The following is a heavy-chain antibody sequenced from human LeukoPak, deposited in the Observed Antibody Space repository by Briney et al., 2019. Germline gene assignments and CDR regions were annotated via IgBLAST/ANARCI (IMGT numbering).Heavy chain of an antibody. D-gene: IGHD3-9*01. V-gene: IGHV5-51*01. CDR2: VYPGDSDT. CDR1: GYSFTSYW. J-gene: IGHJ4*02. CDR3: ARGLRYFDWLSPFDY. Sequence: GESPKISCKGSGYSFTSYWIAWVRQMPGKGLEWMGIVYPGDSDTRYSLSFQGQVTFSADKSISTAYLQWSSLKASDTAMYYCARGLRYFDWLSPFDYWGQGTLVTVSS.